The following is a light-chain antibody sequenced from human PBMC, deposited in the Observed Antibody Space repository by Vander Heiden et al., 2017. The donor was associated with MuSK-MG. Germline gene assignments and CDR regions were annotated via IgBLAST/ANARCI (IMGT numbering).Light chain of an antibody. CDR3: QKYNSAPLT. Sequence: PSSFSASVGDRVPITSRRRQGISNYLAWYQHKPGKGPSLLIYAASTRQSGVPARFSGSGSGTDFTLTISRLQPEDVATYYCQKYNSAPLTFGGGTKVEIK. J-gene: IGKJ4*01. CDR2: AAS. V-gene: IGKV1-27*01. CDR1: QGISNY.